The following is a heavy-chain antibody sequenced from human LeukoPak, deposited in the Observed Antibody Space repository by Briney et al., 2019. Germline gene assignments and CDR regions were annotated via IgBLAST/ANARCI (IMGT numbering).Heavy chain of an antibody. J-gene: IGHJ4*02. Sequence: ASVKVSCKASGYTFTGYYMHWVRQAPGQGLKGMGWISAYNGNTNYAQKFQGRVTMTTDTSTSTAYMELRSLGSDATAVYYSARDRCSSTSCYDDYWGQGTLVTVSP. CDR2: ISAYNGNT. CDR3: ARDRCSSTSCYDDY. V-gene: IGHV1-18*04. D-gene: IGHD2-2*01. CDR1: GYTFTGYY.